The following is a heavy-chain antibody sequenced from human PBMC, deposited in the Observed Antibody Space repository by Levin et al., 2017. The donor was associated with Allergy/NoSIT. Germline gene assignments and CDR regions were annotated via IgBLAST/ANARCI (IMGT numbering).Heavy chain of an antibody. CDR3: ARDGAVAADRYGDAFDI. CDR2: IWYDGSNK. CDR1: GFTFSSYG. D-gene: IGHD6-19*01. Sequence: SGGSLRLSCAASGFTFSSYGMHWVRQAPGKGLEWVAVIWYDGSNKYYADSVKGRFTISRDNSKNTLYLQMNSLRAEDTAVYYCARDGAVAADRYGDAFDIWGQGTMVTVSS. V-gene: IGHV3-33*01. J-gene: IGHJ3*02.